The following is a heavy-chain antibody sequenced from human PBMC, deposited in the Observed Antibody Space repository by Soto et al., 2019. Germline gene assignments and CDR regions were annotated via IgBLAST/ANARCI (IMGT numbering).Heavy chain of an antibody. CDR3: ARVNSGDYHVGSLDV. Sequence: QVQLVQSGAEVKKPGSSVKVSCKASGGTFSSYTISWVRQAPGQGLEWMGRIIPILGIANYAQKFQGRVTITADNSTSTAYRELSSLRCEDTAVYYCARVNSGDYHVGSLDVWGQGTTVTVSS. D-gene: IGHD3-22*01. CDR2: IIPILGIA. CDR1: GGTFSSYT. V-gene: IGHV1-69*02. J-gene: IGHJ6*02.